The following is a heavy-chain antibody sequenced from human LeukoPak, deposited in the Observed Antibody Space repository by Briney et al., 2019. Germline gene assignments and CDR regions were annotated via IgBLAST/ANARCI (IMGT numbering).Heavy chain of an antibody. D-gene: IGHD3-10*01. CDR3: AKGYYYGSGADAFDI. CDR2: ISGSGGST. Sequence: GGSLRLSCAASGFTFSSYAMSWVRQAPGKGLEWVSAISGSGGSTYYADSVKGRFTISRDNSKNTLYLQMNSLRAADTAVYYCAKGYYYGSGADAFDIWGQGTMVTVSS. J-gene: IGHJ3*02. CDR1: GFTFSSYA. V-gene: IGHV3-23*01.